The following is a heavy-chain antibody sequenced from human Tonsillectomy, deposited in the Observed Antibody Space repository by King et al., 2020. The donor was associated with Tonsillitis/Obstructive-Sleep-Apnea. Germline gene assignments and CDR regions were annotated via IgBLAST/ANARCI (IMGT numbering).Heavy chain of an antibody. J-gene: IGHJ6*03. V-gene: IGHV3-49*05. CDR2: IRSKAYGGTT. CDR3: TRDATYYDFWSGYRAYYYYMDV. D-gene: IGHD3-3*01. Sequence: VQLVESGGGLVKPGRSLRLSCTASGFTFGDYAMSWFRQAPGKGLEWVGFIRSKAYGGTTEYAASVKGRFTISRDDSKSIAYLQMNSLKTEDTAVYYCTRDATYYDFWSGYRAYYYYMDVWGKGTTVTVSS. CDR1: GFTFGDYA.